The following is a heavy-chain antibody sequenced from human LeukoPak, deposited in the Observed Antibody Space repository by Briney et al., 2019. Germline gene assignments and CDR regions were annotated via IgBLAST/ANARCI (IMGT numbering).Heavy chain of an antibody. J-gene: IGHJ6*02. CDR3: ARIMDTAWGMDV. CDR1: GGSFSGYY. Sequence: SETLSLTCAVYGGSFSGYYWSWIRQPPGKGLEWIGEINHSGSTNYNPSLKSRVTISVDTSKKQFSLKLTSVIAADTAVYYCARIMDTAWGMDVWGQGTTVTVSS. V-gene: IGHV4-34*01. CDR2: INHSGST. D-gene: IGHD2-8*01.